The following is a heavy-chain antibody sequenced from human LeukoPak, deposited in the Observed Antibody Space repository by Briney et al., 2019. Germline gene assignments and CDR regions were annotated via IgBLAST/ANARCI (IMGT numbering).Heavy chain of an antibody. V-gene: IGHV3-21*01. CDR1: GFTFSSYN. Sequence: GGSLRLSCAASGFTFSSYNMNWVRQAPGKGLEWVSSISSSSSYIYYADSVKGRFTISRDNAKNSLYLQMNSLRAEDTAVYYCARDRRNSGSYYVDYWGQGTLVTVSS. CDR2: ISSSSSYI. J-gene: IGHJ4*02. CDR3: ARDRRNSGSYYVDY. D-gene: IGHD1-26*01.